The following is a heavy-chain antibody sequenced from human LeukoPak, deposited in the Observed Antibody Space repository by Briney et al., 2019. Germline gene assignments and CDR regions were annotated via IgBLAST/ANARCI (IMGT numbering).Heavy chain of an antibody. J-gene: IGHJ4*02. CDR2: IKQDGSEK. CDR3: AGGDYGSGSPIPSHPLYY. V-gene: IGHV3-7*01. Sequence: GSLRLSCAASGFTFSSYWMSWVRQAPGKGLEWVANIKQDGSEKYYVDSVKGRFTISRDNAKNSLYLQMNSLRAEDTAVYYCAGGDYGSGSPIPSHPLYYWGQGTLVTVSS. CDR1: GFTFSSYW. D-gene: IGHD3-10*01.